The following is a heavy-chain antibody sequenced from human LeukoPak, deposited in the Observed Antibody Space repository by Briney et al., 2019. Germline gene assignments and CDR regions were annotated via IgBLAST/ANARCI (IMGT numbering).Heavy chain of an antibody. CDR3: ARVTTRKIFDY. CDR1: GGSFSGYY. V-gene: IGHV4-34*01. CDR2: INHSGST. Sequence: SETLSLTCAVYGGSFSGYYWSWIRQPPGKGLEWIGEINHSGSTNYNPSLKSRVTISVDTSKNQFSLKLSSVTAADTAVYYCARVTTRKIFDYWGQGTLVTVSS. J-gene: IGHJ4*02. D-gene: IGHD4-17*01.